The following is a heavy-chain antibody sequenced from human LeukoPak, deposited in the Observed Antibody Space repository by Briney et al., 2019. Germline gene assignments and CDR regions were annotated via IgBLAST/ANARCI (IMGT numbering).Heavy chain of an antibody. CDR2: IHHSGST. Sequence: PSETLSLTCTVSGYSISSGYYWGWIRQPPGKGLEWIGSIHHSGSTFYNPSLVSRVTISVDTSKNQFSVRVSSVTAADTAVYYCARDHYTTGTTGFWDSWGQGTLVTVSS. V-gene: IGHV4-38-2*02. D-gene: IGHD1-1*01. CDR3: ARDHYTTGTTGFWDS. CDR1: GYSISSGYY. J-gene: IGHJ4*02.